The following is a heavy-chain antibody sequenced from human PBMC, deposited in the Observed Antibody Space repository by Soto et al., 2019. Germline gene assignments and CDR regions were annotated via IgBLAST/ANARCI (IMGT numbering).Heavy chain of an antibody. D-gene: IGHD3-10*01. CDR2: ISPYNGNT. Sequence: ASVKVSCKSSGYPFTHYGITWVRQAPGQGLEWMGWISPYNGNTNYGQTLQGRVTLTTDTSTSTVYMELRSLRSDDTAVYYCARDQSFDRSYYYGIDVWGPGTTVTVSS. CDR3: ARDQSFDRSYYYGIDV. CDR1: GYPFTHYG. V-gene: IGHV1-18*01. J-gene: IGHJ6*02.